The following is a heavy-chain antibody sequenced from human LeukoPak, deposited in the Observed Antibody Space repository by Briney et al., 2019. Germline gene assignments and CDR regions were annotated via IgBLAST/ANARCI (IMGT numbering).Heavy chain of an antibody. Sequence: PGRSLRLSCAASGFTFSSYSMHWVRQAPGKGLEWVAIISYDGSSKYYADSVKGRFTISRDNSRTTLYLQMNNLRAEDSAVYYCARDVEMATIVIDYWGQGTLVTVSS. CDR2: ISYDGSSK. D-gene: IGHD5-24*01. J-gene: IGHJ4*02. CDR3: ARDVEMATIVIDY. V-gene: IGHV3-30-3*01. CDR1: GFTFSSYS.